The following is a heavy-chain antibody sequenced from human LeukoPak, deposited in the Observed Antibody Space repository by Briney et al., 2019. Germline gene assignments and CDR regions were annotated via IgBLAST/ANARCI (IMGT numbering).Heavy chain of an antibody. V-gene: IGHV3-23*01. CDR3: ASMNGYFEY. CDR2: ITGPADRT. CDR1: GFSFANYG. Sequence: GGSLRLSCAASGFSFANYGMAWVRQAPGEGLEWVSAITGPADRTYYADSVRGRFTISRDNSKNTLYLQMNSLRAEDTAVYYCASMNGYFEYWGQGTLVTVSS. D-gene: IGHD1-1*01. J-gene: IGHJ4*02.